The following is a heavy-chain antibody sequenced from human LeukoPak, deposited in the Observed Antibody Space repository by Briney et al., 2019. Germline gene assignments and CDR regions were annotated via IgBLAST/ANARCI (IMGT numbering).Heavy chain of an antibody. J-gene: IGHJ3*02. CDR2: IYHGGST. D-gene: IGHD4-17*01. Sequence: SETLSLTCAVSGYSISSGYYWGWIRQPPGKGLEWIGSIYHGGSTYYNPSLKSRVTMSVDTSKNQFSLKLSSVTAADTAVYYCARDEGYGDGAFDIWGQGTMVTVSS. CDR1: GYSISSGYY. V-gene: IGHV4-38-2*02. CDR3: ARDEGYGDGAFDI.